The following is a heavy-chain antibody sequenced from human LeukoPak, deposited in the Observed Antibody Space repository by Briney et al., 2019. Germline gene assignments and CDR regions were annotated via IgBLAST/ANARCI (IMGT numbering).Heavy chain of an antibody. J-gene: IGHJ4*02. Sequence: PSETLSLTCAVYGGSFSGYYWSWIRQPPGKGLEWIGEINHSGSTNYNPSLKSRVTISVDTSKDQFSLKLSSVTAADTAVYYCARGRINVVKKPFDYWGQGTLVTVSS. D-gene: IGHD3-22*01. CDR1: GGSFSGYY. CDR3: ARGRINVVKKPFDY. CDR2: INHSGST. V-gene: IGHV4-34*01.